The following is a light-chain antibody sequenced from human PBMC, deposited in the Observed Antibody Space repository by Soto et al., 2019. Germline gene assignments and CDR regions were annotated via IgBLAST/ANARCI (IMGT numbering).Light chain of an antibody. CDR1: SSDVGAFNY. CDR3: ASYTTSSTYV. J-gene: IGLJ1*01. CDR2: DVS. V-gene: IGLV2-14*03. Sequence: QSVLTQPASVSGCPGQSIAISCTGTSSDVGAFNYVSWYQQHPGKAPKFMIFDVSSRPSGVSDRFSGSKSGNTASLTISGLQTEDEADYYCASYTTSSTYVFGTGTKLTVL.